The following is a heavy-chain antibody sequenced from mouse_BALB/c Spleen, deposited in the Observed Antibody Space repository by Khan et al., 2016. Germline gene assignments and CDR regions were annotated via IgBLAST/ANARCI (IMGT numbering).Heavy chain of an antibody. CDR3: AREEYGTSFAY. CDR2: ISHDGSN. D-gene: IGHD2-10*02. V-gene: IGHV3-6*02. J-gene: IGHJ3*01. CDR1: GYSITSGYS. Sequence: EVQLQESGPGLVKPSQSLSLTCSVTGYSITSGYSWNWIRPFPGNKLEWTGYISHDGSNNYHPSPKNRLSITRDTSKNQLFLKLNSVTTEDTATYYGAREEYGTSFAYWGQGPLVTGTA.